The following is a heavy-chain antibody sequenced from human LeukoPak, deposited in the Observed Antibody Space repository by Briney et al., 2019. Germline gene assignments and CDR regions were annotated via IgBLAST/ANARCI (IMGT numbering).Heavy chain of an antibody. Sequence: ASVTVSFTASGYTFIDYTMHWLRQAPGQRLDWMGWINGGSGNTKYSPEFQGRVTITRDTSASTGYMELSSLRSEDTAVYYCANPRYDSSGYYYVDWGQGPLVTVSS. V-gene: IGHV1-3*01. CDR2: INGGSGNT. D-gene: IGHD3-22*01. CDR1: GYTFIDYT. J-gene: IGHJ4*02. CDR3: ANPRYDSSGYYYVD.